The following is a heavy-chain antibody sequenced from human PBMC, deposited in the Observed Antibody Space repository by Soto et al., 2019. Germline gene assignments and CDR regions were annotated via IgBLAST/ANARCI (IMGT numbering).Heavy chain of an antibody. D-gene: IGHD2-15*01. CDR2: MNPNSGET. Sequence: QEQLVQSGAEVKKPGASVKVSCKTSGYTFTDYDINWVRQATGHGLEWIGWMNPNSGETGYAQKFQGRVTMTRSASLSTAYLELSSLRSEDTAVYYCARVAVAARPRWYNWFDPWGQGTLVTVSS. V-gene: IGHV1-8*01. CDR3: ARVAVAARPRWYNWFDP. J-gene: IGHJ5*02. CDR1: GYTFTDYD.